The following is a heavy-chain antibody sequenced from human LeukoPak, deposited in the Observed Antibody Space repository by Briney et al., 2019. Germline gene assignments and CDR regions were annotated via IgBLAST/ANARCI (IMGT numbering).Heavy chain of an antibody. V-gene: IGHV1-69*13. CDR2: IIPIFGTA. CDR3: ARGVQELQRSWFDP. D-gene: IGHD1-26*01. CDR1: GGTFSSYA. J-gene: IGHJ5*02. Sequence: ASVKVSCKASGGTFSSYAISWVRQAPGQGLEWMGGIIPIFGTANYAQKFQGRVTITADESTSTAYMELSSLRSEDTAVYYCARGVQELQRSWFDPWGQGTLVTVSS.